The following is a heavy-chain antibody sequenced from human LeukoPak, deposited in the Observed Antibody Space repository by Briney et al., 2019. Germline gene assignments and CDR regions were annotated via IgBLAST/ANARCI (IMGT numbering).Heavy chain of an antibody. J-gene: IGHJ4*02. Sequence: GESLKIFCRGFGYPFSNYWIHRVRQMPGKGLEWMGIIFPGDSDTRYSPSFQGQVAISVDKSISTAYLQWSSLKASDTAMYYCGKDADWGYWGQGTQVTVSS. D-gene: IGHD3-9*01. CDR3: GKDADWGY. V-gene: IGHV5-51*01. CDR2: IFPGDSDT. CDR1: GYPFSNYW.